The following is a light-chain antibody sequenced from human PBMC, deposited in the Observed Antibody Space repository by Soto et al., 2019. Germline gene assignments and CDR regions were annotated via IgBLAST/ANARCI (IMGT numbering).Light chain of an antibody. Sequence: QSALTQPASVSGSLGQSITISCTGTGSDIAGYNYISWYQQLPGTAPKLMIYQVTIRPSGISNRFSGSKSGNTASLTISGLQAEDEADYYCTSFTSTSSLYVFGTGTKLTVL. CDR3: TSFTSTSSLYV. J-gene: IGLJ1*01. V-gene: IGLV2-14*01. CDR2: QVT. CDR1: GSDIAGYNY.